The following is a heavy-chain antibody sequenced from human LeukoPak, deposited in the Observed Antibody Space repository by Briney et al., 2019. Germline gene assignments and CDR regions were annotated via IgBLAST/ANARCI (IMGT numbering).Heavy chain of an antibody. CDR1: GFTFSSYA. CDR2: ISGSGHST. J-gene: IGHJ5*02. V-gene: IGHV3-23*01. D-gene: IGHD3-16*01. Sequence: GGSRRLSCAASGFTFSSYAMSWVRQAPGKGLEWVSGISGSGHSTYYADSVKGRFTISRDNSKNTLYLQMSSLRAEDTAVYYCAKRGRGIPNWFDPWGQGTLVTVSS. CDR3: AKRGRGIPNWFDP.